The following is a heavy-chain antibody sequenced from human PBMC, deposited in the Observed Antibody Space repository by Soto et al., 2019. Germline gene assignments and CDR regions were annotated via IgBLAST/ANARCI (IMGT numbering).Heavy chain of an antibody. D-gene: IGHD3-22*01. CDR2: INHSGST. Sequence: QVQLHQWGAGLLKPSETLSLTCAVYGGSFSDYYWSWIRQPPGKGLEWIGDINHSGSTNYNPSLGSRVIISVDTSMNHFSLKLTSVTAADTGVFYCARAYYSDSSGYYYGRNWFDPWGQGTLVTVSS. CDR1: GGSFSDYY. V-gene: IGHV4-34*01. J-gene: IGHJ5*02. CDR3: ARAYYSDSSGYYYGRNWFDP.